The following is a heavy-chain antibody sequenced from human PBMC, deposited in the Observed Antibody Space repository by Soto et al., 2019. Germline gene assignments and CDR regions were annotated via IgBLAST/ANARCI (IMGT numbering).Heavy chain of an antibody. D-gene: IGHD3-3*01. Sequence: TGGSLRLSCAASGFTFSSYEMNWVRQAPGKGLEWVSYISSSGSTIYYADSVKGRFTISRDNAKNSLYLQMNSLRAEDTAVYYCARGRPSSLRFLEWLLIGWFDPWGQGTLVTVSS. CDR3: ARGRPSSLRFLEWLLIGWFDP. CDR1: GFTFSSYE. V-gene: IGHV3-48*03. J-gene: IGHJ5*02. CDR2: ISSSGSTI.